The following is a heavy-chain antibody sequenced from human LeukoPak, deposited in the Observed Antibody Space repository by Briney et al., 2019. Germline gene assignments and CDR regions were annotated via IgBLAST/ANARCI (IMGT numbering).Heavy chain of an antibody. CDR3: ARGPPGRVYDSTKRGLFDP. Sequence: ASVKVSCKASGYSFTTYYIHWVRQAPGQGLEWMGIINPIGGSTNYAQKLQGRVTMTRDTSTSTVYMELSSLRPEDTAIFYCARGPPGRVYDSTKRGLFDPWGQGTLVTVSS. V-gene: IGHV1-46*01. D-gene: IGHD3-22*01. CDR1: GYSFTTYY. CDR2: INPIGGST. J-gene: IGHJ5*02.